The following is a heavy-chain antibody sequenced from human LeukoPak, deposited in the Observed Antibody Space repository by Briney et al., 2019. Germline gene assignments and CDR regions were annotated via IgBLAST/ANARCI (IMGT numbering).Heavy chain of an antibody. J-gene: IGHJ4*02. CDR3: AQISREGPFDY. Sequence: PGGSLRLSCAASGFTFSSYAMSWVRQAPGKGLEWVSAISGSGGSTYYVDSVRGRFTISRDNSKNTLYLQMNSLRAEDTAVYYCAQISREGPFDYWGQGTLVTVSS. CDR1: GFTFSSYA. CDR2: ISGSGGST. V-gene: IGHV3-23*01.